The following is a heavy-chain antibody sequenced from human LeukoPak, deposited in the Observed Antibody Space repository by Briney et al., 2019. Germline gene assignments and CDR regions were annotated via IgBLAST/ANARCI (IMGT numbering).Heavy chain of an antibody. J-gene: IGHJ4*02. CDR1: GFTFSSFG. Sequence: GGSLRLSCAASGFTFSSFGMHWVRQAPGKGLEWVSFIRYDGSNTYYTESVKGRFTISRDNSKNTVHLQMNSLRAEDTAVYYCVEGENRDSSGYYDYWGQGTLVTVSS. D-gene: IGHD3-22*01. V-gene: IGHV3-30*02. CDR2: IRYDGSNT. CDR3: VEGENRDSSGYYDY.